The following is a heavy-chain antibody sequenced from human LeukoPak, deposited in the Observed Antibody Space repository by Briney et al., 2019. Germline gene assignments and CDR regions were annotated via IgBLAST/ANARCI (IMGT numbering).Heavy chain of an antibody. J-gene: IGHJ3*02. CDR2: FYYSGST. CDR3: ARSLTVTYGAFDI. Sequence: SETLSLTCTVYGGSISSYYWSWIRQPPGKGLEWIGYFYYSGSTNYNPSLKSRVTKSVDTSKNLFSLRLSSVTVADTAVYYCARSLTVTYGAFDIWGQGTMVTVSS. V-gene: IGHV4-59*01. CDR1: GGSISSYY. D-gene: IGHD4-17*01.